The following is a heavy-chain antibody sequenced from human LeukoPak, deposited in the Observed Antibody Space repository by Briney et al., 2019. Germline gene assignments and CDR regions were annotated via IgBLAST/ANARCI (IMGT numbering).Heavy chain of an antibody. CDR1: GGTFSSYA. D-gene: IGHD4-23*01. CDR2: IIPILGIA. CDR3: ARSFGIAYTGV. V-gene: IGHV1-69*04. J-gene: IGHJ4*02. Sequence: SVKVSCKASGGTFSSYAISWVRQAPGQGLEWMGRIIPILGIANYAQKFQGRVTITADKSTSTAYMELSSLRSEDTAVYYCARSFGIAYTGVWGQGTLVTVSS.